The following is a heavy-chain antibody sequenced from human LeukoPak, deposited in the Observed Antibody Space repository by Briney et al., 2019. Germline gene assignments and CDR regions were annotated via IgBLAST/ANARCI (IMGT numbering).Heavy chain of an antibody. CDR3: ARAYCSSTSCYAGIACYYYGMDV. Sequence: ASVKVSCKASGGTFSSYAISWVRQAPGQGLEWMGGIIPIFGTANYAQKFQGRVTITADESTSTAYMELSSLRSEDTAVYYCARAYCSSTSCYAGIACYYYGMDVWGQGTTVTVSS. D-gene: IGHD2-2*01. CDR2: IIPIFGTA. J-gene: IGHJ6*02. V-gene: IGHV1-69*13. CDR1: GGTFSSYA.